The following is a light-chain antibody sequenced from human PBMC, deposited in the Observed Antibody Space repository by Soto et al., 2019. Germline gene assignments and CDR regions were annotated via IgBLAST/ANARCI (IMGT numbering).Light chain of an antibody. CDR2: KAS. CDR1: QSITGW. CDR3: QHYNSYSWT. V-gene: IGKV1-5*03. J-gene: IGKJ1*01. Sequence: DIQMTQSPSTLSASVGDRVTITCRASQSITGWLAWYQQKPGEAPKLLIYKASSLESGVPSRFGGSGSGTEFTLTISSLQPDDFATYYCQHYNSYSWTFGQGTKVEIK.